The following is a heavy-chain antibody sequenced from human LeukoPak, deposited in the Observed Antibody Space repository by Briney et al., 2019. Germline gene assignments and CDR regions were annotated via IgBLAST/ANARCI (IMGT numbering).Heavy chain of an antibody. CDR3: TRGVAVATAYYFDY. Sequence: ASVKVSCKTSGFTFSACGIAWVRQAPGHGPEWMGWISNHNGNTHYAQKFQGRITVTTDISTGTASMELRSLKSDDTAVYYCTRGVAVATAYYFDYWGRGTLVTVAS. CDR2: ISNHNGNT. D-gene: IGHD4-23*01. CDR1: GFTFSACG. V-gene: IGHV1-18*01. J-gene: IGHJ4*02.